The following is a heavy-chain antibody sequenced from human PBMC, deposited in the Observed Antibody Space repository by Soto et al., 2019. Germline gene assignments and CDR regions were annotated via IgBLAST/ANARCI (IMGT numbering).Heavy chain of an antibody. V-gene: IGHV3-74*01. D-gene: IGHD1-26*01. Sequence: EVQLVESGGGLVQPGGSLRLSCAASGFTFSGYWMHWVRQVPGKGLVWVSRISSDGSSTSYADSVRGRFTVSRDNAKNTLFLQMNSLRADDAAVYYCASLSGSFDYWGQGTLVTVSS. CDR1: GFTFSGYW. J-gene: IGHJ4*02. CDR2: ISSDGSST. CDR3: ASLSGSFDY.